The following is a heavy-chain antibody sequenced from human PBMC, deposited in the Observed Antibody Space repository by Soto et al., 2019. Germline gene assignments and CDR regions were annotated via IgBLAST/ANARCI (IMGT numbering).Heavy chain of an antibody. J-gene: IGHJ6*02. V-gene: IGHV3-11*01. CDR3: ARAYGDYRSGTDV. Sequence: SGGSMRLSCAASAFTLSDYYRSWISQAPGKGLEWVSYISSGGNTKCYADSVKGRFTIARDKAKNSLSLQMNSLRAEDTAVYYCARAYGDYRSGTDVWGQGTTVTV. D-gene: IGHD4-17*01. CDR2: ISSGGNTK. CDR1: AFTLSDYY.